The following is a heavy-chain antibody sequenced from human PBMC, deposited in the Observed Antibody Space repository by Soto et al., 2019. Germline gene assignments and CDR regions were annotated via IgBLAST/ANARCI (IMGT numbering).Heavy chain of an antibody. CDR1: GYTFTSYG. CDR3: ARDGQNGDYGYYYYGMDV. CDR2: ISAYNGNT. V-gene: IGHV1-18*01. J-gene: IGHJ6*02. D-gene: IGHD4-17*01. Sequence: VSVKVSCKASGYTFTSYGISWVRQAPGQGLEWMGWISAYNGNTNYAQKLQGRVTMITDTSTSTAYMELRSLRSDDTAVYYCARDGQNGDYGYYYYGMDVWGQGTTVTVSS.